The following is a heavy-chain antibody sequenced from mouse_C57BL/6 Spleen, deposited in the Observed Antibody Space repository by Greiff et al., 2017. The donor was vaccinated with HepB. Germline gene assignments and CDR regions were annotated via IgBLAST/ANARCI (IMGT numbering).Heavy chain of an antibody. CDR2: IYPGSGST. D-gene: IGHD2-4*01. CDR3: ARSDDYDGSYAMDY. Sequence: VQLQQPGAELVKPGASVKMSCKASGYTFTSYWITWVKQRPGQGLEWIGDIYPGSGSTNYNEKFKSKATLTLDTSSSTAYMQLSSLTSEDSAVYYCARSDDYDGSYAMDYWGQGTSVTVSS. V-gene: IGHV1-55*01. CDR1: GYTFTSYW. J-gene: IGHJ4*01.